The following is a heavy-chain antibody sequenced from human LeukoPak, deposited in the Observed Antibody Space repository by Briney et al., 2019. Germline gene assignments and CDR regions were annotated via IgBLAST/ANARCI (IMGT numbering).Heavy chain of an antibody. V-gene: IGHV3-21*01. CDR1: GFTFSSYS. CDR3: ASCYDSSGYYSF. J-gene: IGHJ4*02. Sequence: GGSLRLSCAASGFTFSSYSMNWVRQAPGKGLEWVSSISSSSSYIYYADSVKGRFTISRDNAKNSLYLQMNSLRAEDTAVYYCASCYDSSGYYSFGGQGTLVTVSS. D-gene: IGHD3-22*01. CDR2: ISSSSSYI.